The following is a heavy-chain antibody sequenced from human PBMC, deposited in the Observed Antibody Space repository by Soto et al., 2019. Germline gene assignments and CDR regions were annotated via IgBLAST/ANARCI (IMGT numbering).Heavy chain of an antibody. V-gene: IGHV3-23*01. Sequence: PGGSVRLSXVASGFTFSTFAMTWVRQTPGKGLEWVATVGEDGFRTNVADSVKGRFIISRDNSKDTLSLEMSSLRVEDTGIYYCATKFRSYFDHWGQGVRVTVSS. CDR3: ATKFRSYFDH. CDR1: GFTFSTFA. CDR2: VGEDGFRT. J-gene: IGHJ4*02.